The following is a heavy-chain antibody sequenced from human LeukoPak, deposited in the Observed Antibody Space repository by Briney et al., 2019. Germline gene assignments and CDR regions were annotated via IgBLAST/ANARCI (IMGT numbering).Heavy chain of an antibody. V-gene: IGHV4-59*01. CDR1: GGSLSIYY. J-gene: IGHJ4*02. CDR2: IYYSGST. CDR3: ARAEVLWSPGIYY. Sequence: PPETLSVTCTDSGGSLSIYYWCWIRPPPGEGLEWIGYIYYSGSTNYSPSLKSRVTISVDTSKNQFSLKLSSVTAADTAVYYCARAEVLWSPGIYYWGQGTLVTVSS. D-gene: IGHD3-10*01.